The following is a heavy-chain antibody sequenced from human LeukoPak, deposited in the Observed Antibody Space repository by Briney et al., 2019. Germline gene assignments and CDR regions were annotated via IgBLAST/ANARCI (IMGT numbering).Heavy chain of an antibody. CDR1: GFTVSSNY. J-gene: IGHJ4*02. Sequence: PGGSLRLSCAASGFTVSSNYMSWVRQAPGKGLEWVSSISSSSSYIYYADSVKGRFTISRDNAKNSLYLQMNSLSAEDTAVYYCARDEGATIGSSDYWGQGTLVTVSS. CDR2: ISSSSSYI. CDR3: ARDEGATIGSSDY. V-gene: IGHV3-21*01. D-gene: IGHD1-26*01.